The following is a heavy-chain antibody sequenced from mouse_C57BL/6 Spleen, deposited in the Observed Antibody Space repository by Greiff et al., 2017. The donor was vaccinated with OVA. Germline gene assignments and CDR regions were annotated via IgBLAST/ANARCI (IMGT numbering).Heavy chain of an antibody. V-gene: IGHV1-15*01. Sequence: QVHVKQSGAELVRPGASVTLSCKASGYTFTDYEMHWVKQTPVHGLEWIGAIDPETGGTAYNQKFKGKAILTADKSSSTAYMELRSLTSEDSAVYYCTRSSRGYFDVWGTGTTVTVSS. D-gene: IGHD3-1*01. CDR2: IDPETGGT. CDR3: TRSSRGYFDV. CDR1: GYTFTDYE. J-gene: IGHJ1*03.